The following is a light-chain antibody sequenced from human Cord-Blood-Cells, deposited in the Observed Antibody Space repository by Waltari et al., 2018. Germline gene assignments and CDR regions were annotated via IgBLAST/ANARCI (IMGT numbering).Light chain of an antibody. Sequence: QSALTQPASVSGSPGQSLTISCTGTSSDVWSYNLVSWYHQHPGKAPKLIIYEGSKRPSGVSKRFSGSKSGNTASLTISGLQAEDEADYYCCSYAGSSTWVFGGGTKLTVL. V-gene: IGLV2-23*01. CDR2: EGS. CDR3: CSYAGSSTWV. J-gene: IGLJ3*02. CDR1: SSDVWSYNL.